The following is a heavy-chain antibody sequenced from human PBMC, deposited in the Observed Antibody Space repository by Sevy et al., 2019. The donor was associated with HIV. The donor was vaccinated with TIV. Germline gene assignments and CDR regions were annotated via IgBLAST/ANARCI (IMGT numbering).Heavy chain of an antibody. J-gene: IGHJ2*01. CDR2: ISTASSYI. D-gene: IGHD3-3*01. V-gene: IGHV3-21*01. Sequence: GGSLRLSCAASGFTFSYYSMNWVRQAPGKGLEWVSSISTASSYIYYADSLKGRVTISRDNAKNSLYQQMNSLRAEDTAVYYCARGPYYDFWYFDLWGRGTLVTVSS. CDR3: ARGPYYDFWYFDL. CDR1: GFTFSYYS.